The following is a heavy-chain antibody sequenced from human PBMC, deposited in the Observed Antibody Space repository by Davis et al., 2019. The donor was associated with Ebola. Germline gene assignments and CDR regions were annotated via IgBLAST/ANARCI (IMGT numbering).Heavy chain of an antibody. CDR3: ARGAYSSSWYHFDY. J-gene: IGHJ4*02. V-gene: IGHV3-23*01. D-gene: IGHD6-13*01. CDR2: ISGSGGSR. CDR1: GFTFSNYA. Sequence: GGSLRLSCVASGFTFSNYAMSWVRQAPGKGLEWVSAISGSGGSRHHADAVKGRFTISRDISKNTVYLQMNSLRAEDTAVYYCARGAYSSSWYHFDYWGQGTLVTVSS.